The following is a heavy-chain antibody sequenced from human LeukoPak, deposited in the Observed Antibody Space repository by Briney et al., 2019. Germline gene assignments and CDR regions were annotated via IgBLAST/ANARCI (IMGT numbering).Heavy chain of an antibody. V-gene: IGHV1-69*13. Sequence: AASVKVSCKASGGTFSSYAIGWVRQAPGQGLEWMGGIIPIFGTANYAQKFQGRVTITADESTSTAYMELSSLRSEDTAVYYCARHEGSGSYFHWFDPWGQGTLVTVSS. CDR1: GGTFSSYA. J-gene: IGHJ5*02. CDR2: IIPIFGTA. CDR3: ARHEGSGSYFHWFDP. D-gene: IGHD1-26*01.